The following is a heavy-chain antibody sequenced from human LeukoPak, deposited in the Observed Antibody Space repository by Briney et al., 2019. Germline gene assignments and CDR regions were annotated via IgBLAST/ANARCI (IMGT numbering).Heavy chain of an antibody. Sequence: GASVKVSCKASGGTFSSYAISWVRQAPGQGLEWMGRIIPILGIANYAQKFQGRVTITADKSTSTAYMELSSLRSEDTAVYYCASKSSGYSISYFDYWGQGTLVAVSS. CDR2: IIPILGIA. CDR1: GGTFSSYA. D-gene: IGHD3-22*01. V-gene: IGHV1-69*04. CDR3: ASKSSGYSISYFDY. J-gene: IGHJ4*02.